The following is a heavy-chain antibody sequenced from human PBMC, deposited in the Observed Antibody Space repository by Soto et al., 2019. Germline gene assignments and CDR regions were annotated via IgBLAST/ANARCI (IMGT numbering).Heavy chain of an antibody. J-gene: IGHJ6*02. CDR1: GFTFSSYA. CDR2: MSDSGGST. Sequence: EVQLLESGGGLVQPGGSLRLSCAASGFTFSSYAMSWVRQAPGKGLEWVSAMSDSGGSTYYADSVKGRLTISRDNSKNTLYLQMNSLRAEDTAVYYCAKGQQQLVVYYGMDVWGPGTTVTVSS. V-gene: IGHV3-23*01. CDR3: AKGQQQLVVYYGMDV. D-gene: IGHD6-13*01.